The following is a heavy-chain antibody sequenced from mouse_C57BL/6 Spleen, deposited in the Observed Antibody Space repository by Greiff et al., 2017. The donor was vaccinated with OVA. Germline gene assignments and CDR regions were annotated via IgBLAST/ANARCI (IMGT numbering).Heavy chain of an antibody. Sequence: EVKLVESGGGLVKPGGSLKLSCAASGFTFSSYAMSWVRQTPEKRLEWVATISDGGSYTYYPDNVKGRFTISRDNAKNNLYLQMSHLKSEDTAMYYCARFYYGSSPWYFDVWGTGTTVTVSS. CDR3: ARFYYGSSPWYFDV. D-gene: IGHD1-1*01. V-gene: IGHV5-4*03. CDR2: ISDGGSYT. CDR1: GFTFSSYA. J-gene: IGHJ1*03.